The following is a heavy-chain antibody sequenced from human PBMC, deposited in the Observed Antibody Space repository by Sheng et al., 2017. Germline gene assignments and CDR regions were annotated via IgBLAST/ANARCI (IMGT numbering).Heavy chain of an antibody. Sequence: QVQLVQSGAEVKKPGSSVKVSCKASGGTFSSYAISWVRQAPGQGLEWMGGIIPIFGTANYAQKFQGRVTITADESTSTAYMELSSLRSEDTAVYYCARTRYCTNGVCYNYYYYGMDVWGQGTTVTVSS. CDR3: ARTRYCTNGVCYNYYYYGMDV. CDR2: IIPIFGTA. D-gene: IGHD2-8*01. CDR1: GGTFSSYA. J-gene: IGHJ6*02. V-gene: IGHV1-69*01.